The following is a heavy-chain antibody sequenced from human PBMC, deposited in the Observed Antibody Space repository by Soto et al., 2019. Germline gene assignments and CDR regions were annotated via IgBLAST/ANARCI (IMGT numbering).Heavy chain of an antibody. Sequence: GASVKVSCKAPGYTITGYDMHWLRQSPGQGHEYMGWINPNSGGTKYAQKFQGWVTMTRDTHISTDYMELSRLRSADTAVYYCARDRGYCSSNSCSTGNNWFSPWGPGTLVTVSS. D-gene: IGHD2-2*01. J-gene: IGHJ5*01. V-gene: IGHV1-2*04. CDR2: INPNSGGT. CDR1: GYTITGYD. CDR3: ARDRGYCSSNSCSTGNNWFSP.